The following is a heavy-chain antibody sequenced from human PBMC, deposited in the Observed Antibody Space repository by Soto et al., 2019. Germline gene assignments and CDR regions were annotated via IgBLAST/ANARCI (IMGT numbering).Heavy chain of an antibody. D-gene: IGHD5-18*01. J-gene: IGHJ6*02. V-gene: IGHV4-31*03. CDR3: ARDGRGYIYGDYCYYGMDV. CDR2: IYYSGST. CDR1: GGSISSGGYY. Sequence: QVQLQESGPGLVKPSQTLSLTCTVSGGSISSGGYYWSWIRQHPGKGLGWIGYIYYSGSTYYNPSVKRRLTISADPAKNQFSLKLGSLTAADTAVYYCARDGRGYIYGDYCYYGMDVWGQGTTVTVSS.